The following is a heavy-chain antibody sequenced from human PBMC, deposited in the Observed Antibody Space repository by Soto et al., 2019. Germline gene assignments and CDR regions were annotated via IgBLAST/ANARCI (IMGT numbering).Heavy chain of an antibody. J-gene: IGHJ4*02. D-gene: IGHD3-10*01. CDR1: GVSISSGNW. CDR2: IFHDGTA. V-gene: IGHV4-4*02. CDR3: ARLVYHTRLNYMYFDF. Sequence: TSETLSLTCAVSGVSISSGNWWTWVRRSPQRGLEYIGEIFHDGTANYYPSFERRVAISVDTSKNQFSLKLTSVTAADTAIYFCARLVYHTRLNYMYFDFWGQGTLVTVSS.